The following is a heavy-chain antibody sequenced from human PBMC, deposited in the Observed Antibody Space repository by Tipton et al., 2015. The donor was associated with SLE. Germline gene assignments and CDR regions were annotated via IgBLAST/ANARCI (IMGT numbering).Heavy chain of an antibody. V-gene: IGHV4-38-2*02. Sequence: TLSLTCSVSGYSIRSGYYWGWIRQTPGKGLEWIGNIFLSGDTDYNPSLKSRVTISVDTSKNQFYLKLSSVTAADTAVYYCASGDAFDIWGQGTMVTVSS. J-gene: IGHJ3*02. CDR1: GYSIRSGYY. CDR3: ASGDAFDI. CDR2: IFLSGDT.